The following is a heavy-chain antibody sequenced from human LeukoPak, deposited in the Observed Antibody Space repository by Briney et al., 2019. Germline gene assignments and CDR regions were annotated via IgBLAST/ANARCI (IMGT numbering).Heavy chain of an antibody. V-gene: IGHV1-8*01. Sequence: ASVKVSCKASGYTFTSYDINWVRQATGQGLEWMGWMNPNSGNTGYAQKFQGRVTMTRNTSISTAYMELSSLRSEDTAVYYCARGPVDDYSMDVWGQGTLVTVSS. CDR2: MNPNSGNT. D-gene: IGHD3-16*01. CDR1: GYTFTSYD. J-gene: IGHJ6*02. CDR3: ARGPVDDYSMDV.